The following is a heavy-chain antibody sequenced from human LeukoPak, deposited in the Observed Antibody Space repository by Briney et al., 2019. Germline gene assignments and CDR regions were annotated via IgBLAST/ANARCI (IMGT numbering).Heavy chain of an antibody. J-gene: IGHJ4*02. V-gene: IGHV3-11*01. CDR1: GFTFSDHY. D-gene: IGHD2-2*01. CDR2: ISSSGSTI. Sequence: GGSLRLSCAASGFTFSDHYMSWIRQAPGKGLEWVSYISSSGSTIDYADSVKGRFTISRDNAKNSLYLQRNSLRAEDTAVYYCARSIPAGNRRWGQGTLVTVSS. CDR3: ARSIPAGNRR.